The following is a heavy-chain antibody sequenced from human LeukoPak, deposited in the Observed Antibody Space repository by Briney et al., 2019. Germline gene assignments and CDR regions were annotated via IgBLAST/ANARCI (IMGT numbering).Heavy chain of an antibody. Sequence: SETLSLTCTVSGGSINSGSYYWSWIRQPAGKGLEWIGRIYTSGSTNYNPSLKSRVTISVDTSKNQFSLKLTSVTAADTAVYYCARAFHCSTTSCYTLGLDYWGQGTLVTVSS. V-gene: IGHV4-61*02. CDR1: GGSINSGSYY. J-gene: IGHJ4*02. D-gene: IGHD2-2*02. CDR2: IYTSGST. CDR3: ARAFHCSTTSCYTLGLDY.